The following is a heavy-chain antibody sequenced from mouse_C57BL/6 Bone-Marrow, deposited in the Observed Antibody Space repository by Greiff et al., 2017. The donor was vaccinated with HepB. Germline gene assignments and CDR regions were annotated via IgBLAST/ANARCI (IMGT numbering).Heavy chain of an antibody. V-gene: IGHV1-64*01. CDR3: ARAIYYYGSSHFLYAMDY. J-gene: IGHJ4*01. CDR2: IHPNSGST. Sequence: QVQLQQPGAELVKPGASVKLSCKASGYTFTSYWMHWVKQGPGQGLEGIGMIHPNSGSTNYNEKSKSKATLTVAKSSSQAYRQLSSLTSEDSAGYYCARAIYYYGSSHFLYAMDYWGQGTSVTVSS. CDR1: GYTFTSYW. D-gene: IGHD1-1*01.